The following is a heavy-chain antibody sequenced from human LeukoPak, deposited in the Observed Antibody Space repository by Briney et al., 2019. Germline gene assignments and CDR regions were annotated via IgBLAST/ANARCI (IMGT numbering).Heavy chain of an antibody. CDR3: ARERIVGATPSFDY. J-gene: IGHJ4*02. V-gene: IGHV1-2*02. D-gene: IGHD1-26*01. CDR1: GYTFTGYY. Sequence: GASVKVSCKASGYTFTGYYMHWVRQAPGQGLEWMEWINPNSGGTNYAQKFQGRVTMTRDTSISTAYMELSRLRSDDTAVYYCARERIVGATPSFDYWGQGTLVTVSS. CDR2: INPNSGGT.